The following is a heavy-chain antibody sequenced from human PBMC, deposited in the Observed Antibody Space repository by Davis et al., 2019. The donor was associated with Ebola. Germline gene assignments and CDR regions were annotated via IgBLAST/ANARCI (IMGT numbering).Heavy chain of an antibody. J-gene: IGHJ5*02. D-gene: IGHD4-17*01. Sequence: AASVKVSCKASGYTFTSYAMHWVRQAPGQRLEWMGWINAGNGNTKYSQKFQGRVTITRDTSASTAYMELSSLRSEDTAVYYCARGVTTWSFLFDPWGQGTLVTVSS. V-gene: IGHV1-3*01. CDR3: ARGVTTWSFLFDP. CDR2: INAGNGNT. CDR1: GYTFTSYA.